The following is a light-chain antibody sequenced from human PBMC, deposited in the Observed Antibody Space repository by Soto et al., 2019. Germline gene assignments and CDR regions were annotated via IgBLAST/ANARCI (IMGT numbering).Light chain of an antibody. CDR3: QQYNNWPRT. CDR1: QSVSSN. J-gene: IGKJ1*01. CDR2: SAS. V-gene: IGKV3-15*01. Sequence: EVVMTQSPDTLSVSPGERATLSCRASQSVSSNLAWYQQKLGQAPRLLIYSASTRATGISARFSGSGSGTEFTLTISSLQSEDFAIYYCQQYNNWPRTVGQGTKVDSK.